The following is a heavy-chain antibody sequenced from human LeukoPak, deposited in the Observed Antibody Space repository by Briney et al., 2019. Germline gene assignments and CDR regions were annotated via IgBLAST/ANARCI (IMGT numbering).Heavy chain of an antibody. Sequence: QPGGSLRLSCAASGFTFSSYWMSWVRQAPGRGLEWVANMKQDGSEKYYVDSVKGRFTISRDNAKNSLYLQMNSLRAEDTAVYYCARDPFHDTMVRGVIPFGYWGQGTLVTVSS. CDR2: MKQDGSEK. J-gene: IGHJ4*02. CDR1: GFTFSSYW. CDR3: ARDPFHDTMVRGVIPFGY. V-gene: IGHV3-7*03. D-gene: IGHD3-10*01.